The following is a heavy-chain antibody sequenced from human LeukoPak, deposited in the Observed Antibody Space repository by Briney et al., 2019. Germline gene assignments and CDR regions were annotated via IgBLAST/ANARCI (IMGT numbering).Heavy chain of an antibody. Sequence: GGSPRLSCAASGFTFGTYAMNWVRQASGKGLEWVSGILASGSTTYYADSVKGRFTISRDNSKNTLYLQMNSLRAEDTAIYYCARDRVPDGRWNFDFWGQGTLVTVSS. V-gene: IGHV3-23*01. D-gene: IGHD1-1*01. CDR3: ARDRVPDGRWNFDF. J-gene: IGHJ4*02. CDR1: GFTFGTYA. CDR2: ILASGSTT.